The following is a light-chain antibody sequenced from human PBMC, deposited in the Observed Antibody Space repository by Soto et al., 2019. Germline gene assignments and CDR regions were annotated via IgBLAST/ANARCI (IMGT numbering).Light chain of an antibody. Sequence: EVVLTQSPGTLSLSPGERATVPCRSSQSVSSSYLAWYQQKPGQAPRLLIYGASSRATGIPDRFSGSGSGTDFTLTISRLEPEDFAVYYCQQYGSSPRTFGQGTKVDIK. CDR3: QQYGSSPRT. CDR1: QSVSSSY. CDR2: GAS. V-gene: IGKV3-20*01. J-gene: IGKJ1*01.